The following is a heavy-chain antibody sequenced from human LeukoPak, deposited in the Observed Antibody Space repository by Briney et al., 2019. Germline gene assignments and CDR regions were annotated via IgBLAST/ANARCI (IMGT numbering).Heavy chain of an antibody. CDR2: ISYDGSNK. D-gene: IGHD2-21*02. CDR1: GFTLSTYW. Sequence: AGGSLRLSCAASGFTLSTYWMSWVRQAPGKGLEWVAVISYDGSNKYYADSVKGRFTISRDNSKNTLYLQMNSLRAEDTAVYYCARDPHIVVVTAILGYFQHWGQGTLVTVSS. CDR3: ARDPHIVVVTAILGYFQH. V-gene: IGHV3-30*03. J-gene: IGHJ1*01.